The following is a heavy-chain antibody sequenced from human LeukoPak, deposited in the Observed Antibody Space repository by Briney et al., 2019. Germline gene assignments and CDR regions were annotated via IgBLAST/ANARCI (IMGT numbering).Heavy chain of an antibody. Sequence: PGGSLRLSCAASGLTFSSNYMSWVRQAPGKGLEWVSIIYSGGSTYYTDSVKGRFTISRDSSRNTLNLQMTSLRAEDTAVYYCARDLNYMDVWGKGTTVTVSS. V-gene: IGHV3-66*02. J-gene: IGHJ6*03. CDR1: GLTFSSNY. CDR2: IYSGGST. CDR3: ARDLNYMDV.